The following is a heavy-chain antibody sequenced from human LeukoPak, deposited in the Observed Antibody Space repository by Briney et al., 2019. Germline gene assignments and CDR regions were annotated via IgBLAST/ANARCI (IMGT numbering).Heavy chain of an antibody. V-gene: IGHV4-59*02. CDR2: TYYNGRT. Sequence: KTSESLSLTCAVSGGSVSNNYWSWIRQPPGKGLEWVGYTYYNGRTEYKPSLKSRVTISLDKSKNQSSLKLSSVTAADTAVYYCARVLTTVTTTLNYFDYWGQGTLVTVSS. CDR3: ARVLTTVTTTLNYFDY. CDR1: GGSVSNNY. J-gene: IGHJ4*02. D-gene: IGHD4-17*01.